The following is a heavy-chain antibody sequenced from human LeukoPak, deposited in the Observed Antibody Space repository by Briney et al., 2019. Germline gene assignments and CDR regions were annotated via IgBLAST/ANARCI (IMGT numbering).Heavy chain of an antibody. Sequence: SETLSLTCTVSGSSISSYHWSWIRQPPGKGLEWIGYISYSGSTTYNPSLKSRVTISVDTSKNQFSLKLISVTAADTALYYCARGTTVTTYSDYWGQGTLVTVSS. D-gene: IGHD4-17*01. CDR3: ARGTTVTTYSDY. J-gene: IGHJ4*02. CDR1: GSSISSYH. V-gene: IGHV4-59*01. CDR2: ISYSGST.